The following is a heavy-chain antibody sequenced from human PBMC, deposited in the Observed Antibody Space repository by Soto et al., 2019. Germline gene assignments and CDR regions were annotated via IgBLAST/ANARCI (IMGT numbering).Heavy chain of an antibody. Sequence: KLSETLSLTCTVSGGSISSYYWSWIRQPPGKGLEWIGYIYYSGSTNYIPSLKSRVTISVDTSKNQFSLKLSSVTAADTAVYYCARVVVGATNPDYYYYGMDVWGQGTTVTVSS. CDR3: ARVVVGATNPDYYYYGMDV. V-gene: IGHV4-59*01. J-gene: IGHJ6*02. CDR1: GGSISSYY. D-gene: IGHD1-26*01. CDR2: IYYSGST.